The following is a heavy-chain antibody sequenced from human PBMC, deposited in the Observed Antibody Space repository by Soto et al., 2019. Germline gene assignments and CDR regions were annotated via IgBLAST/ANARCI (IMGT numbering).Heavy chain of an antibody. D-gene: IGHD2-15*01. CDR3: SGCSRGAWHPDYGMHV. CDR2: ISPTTSHI. CDR1: GFTFSSYT. Sequence: EVHLVESGGGLVKPGGSLRLSCAVSGFTFSSYTMNWVRQAPGKGLEWVSSISPTTSHIYYADSVKGRFTISRDNAKNALFLQMNSMIREDSAGYYCSGCSRGAWHPDYGMHVWGQGTTVTVSS. V-gene: IGHV3-21*01. J-gene: IGHJ6*02.